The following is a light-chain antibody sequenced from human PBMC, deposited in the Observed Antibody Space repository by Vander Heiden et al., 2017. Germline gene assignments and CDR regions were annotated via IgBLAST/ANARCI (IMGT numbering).Light chain of an antibody. J-gene: IGLJ1*01. Sequence: QSAVTQPPSASGTPGQRVTISCSGSSSNIGKKPVIWFQHRPGTAPKVILYDNIQRPSGVPDRVSGSKSGTSASLAISGLQSEDEADYYCAAWDESLNGYVFGSGTKVTVL. CDR3: AAWDESLNGYV. CDR2: DNI. CDR1: SSNIGKKP. V-gene: IGLV1-44*01.